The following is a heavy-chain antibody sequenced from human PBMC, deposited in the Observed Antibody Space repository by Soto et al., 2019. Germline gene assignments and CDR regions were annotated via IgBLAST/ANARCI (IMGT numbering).Heavy chain of an antibody. CDR1: GFTFSRYG. Sequence: GGSLRLSCAASGFTFSRYGMHWVRQAPGKGLEWVAVISYDGSNKYYADSVKGRFTISRDNSKNTLYLQMNSLRAEDTAVYYCAKTDQSGYSSSWYDYWGQGTLVTVSS. V-gene: IGHV3-30*18. CDR3: AKTDQSGYSSSWYDY. D-gene: IGHD6-13*01. J-gene: IGHJ4*02. CDR2: ISYDGSNK.